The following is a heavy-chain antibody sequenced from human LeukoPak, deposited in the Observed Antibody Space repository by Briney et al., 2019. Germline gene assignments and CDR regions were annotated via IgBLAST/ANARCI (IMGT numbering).Heavy chain of an antibody. CDR3: AKSGDGNWFET. D-gene: IGHD2-21*01. Sequence: ASVRVSCKASGYTFTAFGIGWVRQAPGQGREWMGLISGYNGDATYAQKVQGRVTLSTDTPTSTVYMELRSLRSDDTAVYYCAKSGDGNWFETWGQGTLVSVSS. CDR1: GYTFTAFG. V-gene: IGHV1-18*01. CDR2: ISGYNGDA. J-gene: IGHJ5*02.